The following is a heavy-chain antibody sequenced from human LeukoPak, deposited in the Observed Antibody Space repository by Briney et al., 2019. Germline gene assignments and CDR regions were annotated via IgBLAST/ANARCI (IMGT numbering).Heavy chain of an antibody. J-gene: IGHJ5*02. Sequence: SETLSLTCSVSGGSITYYYWSWIRRPPGKGREWIGYIYSSGTTTYNPTLKSPVTISVDTPKNQFSPKVFSVSAADTAVYYCARPGQWFDPWGQGTLVTVSS. CDR3: ARPGQWFDP. V-gene: IGHV4-59*13. CDR2: IYSSGTT. CDR1: GGSITYYY.